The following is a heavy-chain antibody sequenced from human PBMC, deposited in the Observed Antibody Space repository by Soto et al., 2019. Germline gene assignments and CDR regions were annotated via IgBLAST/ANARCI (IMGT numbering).Heavy chain of an antibody. D-gene: IGHD2-15*01. CDR1: GFTFSSYG. CDR3: AKGAGSFDY. Sequence: QVQLVESGGGVVQPGRSLRLSCAASGFTFSSYGMHWVRQAPGKGLEWVAVISYDGSNKYYADSVKGRFTISRDNSKNTLYLQMISLRAEDPAVYYCAKGAGSFDYWGQGTLGTVS. J-gene: IGHJ4*02. CDR2: ISYDGSNK. V-gene: IGHV3-30*18.